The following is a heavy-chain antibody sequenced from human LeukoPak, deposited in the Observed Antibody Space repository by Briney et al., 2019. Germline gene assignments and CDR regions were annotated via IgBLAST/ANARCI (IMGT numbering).Heavy chain of an antibody. D-gene: IGHD3-9*01. CDR1: GYRFTSYW. V-gene: IGHV5-51*01. Sequence: GESLKISCKASGYRFTSYWIGWVRQMPGKGLEWVGIIYPSDSDARYSPSFQGQVTISTDKSINTAYLQWSSLKASDTAMYYCARRNYDILTGYYNDYFDYWGQGTLVTVSS. CDR2: IYPSDSDA. CDR3: ARRNYDILTGYYNDYFDY. J-gene: IGHJ4*02.